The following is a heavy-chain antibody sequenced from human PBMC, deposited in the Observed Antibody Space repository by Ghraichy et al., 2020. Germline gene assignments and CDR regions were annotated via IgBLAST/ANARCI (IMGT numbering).Heavy chain of an antibody. J-gene: IGHJ2*01. D-gene: IGHD3-22*01. Sequence: QTLSLTCTFSGFSLSTSGVGVGWIRQPPGKALEWLALIYWDDDKRYSPSLKSRLTITKDTSKNQVVLTMTNMDPVDTATYYCARSLYYYDSSGHYWYFDLWGRGTLVTVSS. CDR1: GFSLSTSGVG. CDR3: ARSLYYYDSSGHYWYFDL. CDR2: IYWDDDK. V-gene: IGHV2-5*02.